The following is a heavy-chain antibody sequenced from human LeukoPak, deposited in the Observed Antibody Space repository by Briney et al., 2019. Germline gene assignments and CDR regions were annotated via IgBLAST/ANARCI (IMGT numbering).Heavy chain of an antibody. CDR2: INSDGIST. J-gene: IGHJ3*02. Sequence: GESLRLSCAASGFTFSSYWMHWVRQAPGKGLVWVSHINSDGISTGYVDSVKGRFIISRDNAKNTLYLQTNSLRAEDTAVYYCARGYCSGGSCYKLNACDIWGQGTMVTVSS. CDR3: ARGYCSGGSCYKLNACDI. D-gene: IGHD2-15*01. CDR1: GFTFSSYW. V-gene: IGHV3-74*01.